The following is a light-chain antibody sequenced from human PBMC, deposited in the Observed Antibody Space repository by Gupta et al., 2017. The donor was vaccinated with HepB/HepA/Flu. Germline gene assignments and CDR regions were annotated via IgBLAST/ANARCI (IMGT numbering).Light chain of an antibody. CDR2: DVN. CDR1: SSDVGAYNC. CDR3: ASHAGSSVV. J-gene: IGLJ2*01. V-gene: IGLV2-11*01. Sequence: QSALTQPRSVSGSPGQSVTISCAGTSSDVGAYNCVSWLQQYPGKAPKFIIYDVNKRPSGVPDRFSGSKSGNTAYLTISGLQAEDEADYYCASHAGSSVVFGGGTKVTVL.